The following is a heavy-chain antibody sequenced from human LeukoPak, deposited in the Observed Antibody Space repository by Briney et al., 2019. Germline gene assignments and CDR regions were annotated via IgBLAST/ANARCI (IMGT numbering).Heavy chain of an antibody. CDR3: ARASSSSRPYYFDY. J-gene: IGHJ4*02. V-gene: IGHV3-23*01. CDR2: ISEIISGT. Sequence: GGSLRLSCTASGFTFSSYDMSWVRQAPGKALEWVSSISEIISGTYYADSAKGRFTISRDTSKNTLYLQMNSLRAEDTAIYYCARASSSSRPYYFDYWGQGTLVTVSS. CDR1: GFTFSSYD. D-gene: IGHD6-6*01.